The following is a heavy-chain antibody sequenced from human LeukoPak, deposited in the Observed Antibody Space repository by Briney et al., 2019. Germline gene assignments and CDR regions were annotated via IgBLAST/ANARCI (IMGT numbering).Heavy chain of an antibody. CDR1: GGTFSSYA. V-gene: IGHV1-69*13. J-gene: IGHJ4*02. CDR2: IIPIFGTA. D-gene: IGHD2-21*02. CDR3: ARGTLIAYCGGDCYGSFDY. Sequence: GASVKVSCKASGGTFSSYAISWVRQAPGQGLEWMGGIIPIFGTANDAQKFQGRVTITADESTSTAYTELSSLRSEDTAVYYCARGTLIAYCGGDCYGSFDYWGQGTLVTVSS.